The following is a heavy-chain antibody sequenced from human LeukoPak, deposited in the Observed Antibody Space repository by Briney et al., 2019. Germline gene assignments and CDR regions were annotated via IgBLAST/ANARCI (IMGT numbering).Heavy chain of an antibody. V-gene: IGHV1-69*05. Sequence: SVKVSCKASGYTFTSYDINWVRQATGQGLEWMGGIIPIFGTANHAQKFQGRVTITTDESTSTAYMELSSLRSEDTAVYYCARARGTGLYYYYMDVWGKGTTVTVSS. CDR2: IIPIFGTA. CDR1: GYTFTSYD. D-gene: IGHD1-14*01. CDR3: ARARGTGLYYYYMDV. J-gene: IGHJ6*03.